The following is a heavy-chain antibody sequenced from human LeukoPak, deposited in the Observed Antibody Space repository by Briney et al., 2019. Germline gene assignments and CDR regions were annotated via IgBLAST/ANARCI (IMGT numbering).Heavy chain of an antibody. Sequence: PSQTLSLTCTVSGGSLSSGSYYWSWIRQPAGKELEWIGRIYTSGSTNYNPSLKSRVTISVDTSKNQFSLRLSSVTAADTAVYYCARGGGGILTGFLFDYWGQGTLVTVSS. CDR1: GGSLSSGSYY. CDR3: ARGGGGILTGFLFDY. CDR2: IYTSGST. D-gene: IGHD3-9*01. V-gene: IGHV4-61*02. J-gene: IGHJ4*02.